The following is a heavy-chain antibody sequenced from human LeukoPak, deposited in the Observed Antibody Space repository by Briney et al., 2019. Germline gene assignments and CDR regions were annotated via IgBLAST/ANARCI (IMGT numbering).Heavy chain of an antibody. J-gene: IGHJ3*02. V-gene: IGHV4-59*02. Sequence: SETLSLTCTVSGGSASSYYWSWIRRPPGRGLEWIAYLSHSGSSDSNPSLTSRVTTLVDTSKNQFPLKLTSVTAADTAVYYCARARYANAWYAFDIWGHGTMVTVSS. CDR1: GGSASSYY. CDR3: ARARYANAWYAFDI. D-gene: IGHD2-2*01. CDR2: LSHSGSS.